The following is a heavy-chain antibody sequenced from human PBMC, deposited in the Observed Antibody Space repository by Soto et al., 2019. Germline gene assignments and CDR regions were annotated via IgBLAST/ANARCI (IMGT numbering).Heavy chain of an antibody. CDR1: GGSFSGYY. V-gene: IGHV4-34*01. CDR2: INHSGST. J-gene: IGHJ4*02. D-gene: IGHD2-2*01. Sequence: SETLSLTCAVYGGSFSGYYWNWIRQPPGKGLEWIGEINHSGSTNYNPSLKSRVTISVDTSKNQFSLKLSSVTAADTAVYYCARGYAPNFDYCGQGTLVTLSS. CDR3: ARGYAPNFDY.